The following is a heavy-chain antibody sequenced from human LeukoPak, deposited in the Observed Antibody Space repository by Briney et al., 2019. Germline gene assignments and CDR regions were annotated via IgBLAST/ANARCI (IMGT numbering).Heavy chain of an antibody. CDR2: IVGSGDST. V-gene: IGHV3-23*01. CDR3: AKYSISAGFYYYYVDV. CDR1: GFTFGVYA. D-gene: IGHD3-9*01. Sequence: PGGSLRLSCAASGFTFGVYAMSWVRQAPGKGLEWISTIVGSGDSTWYADSVKGRFSISRDNSKNTLYLQMNSLRAEDTAVYYCAKYSISAGFYYYYVDVWGKGTTVTVSS. J-gene: IGHJ6*03.